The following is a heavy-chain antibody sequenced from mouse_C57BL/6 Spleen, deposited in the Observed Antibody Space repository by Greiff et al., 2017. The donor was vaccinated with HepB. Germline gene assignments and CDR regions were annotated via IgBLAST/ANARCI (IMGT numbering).Heavy chain of an antibody. CDR3: ARGGLRGYFDY. CDR2: IDPSDSYT. D-gene: IGHD2-4*01. CDR1: GYTFTSYW. Sequence: QVQLKQPGAELVKPGASVKLSCKASGYTFTSYWMQWVKQRPGQGLEWIGEIDPSDSYTNYNQKFKGKATLTVDTSSSTAYMQLSSLTSEDSAVYYCARGGLRGYFDYWGQGTTLTVSS. V-gene: IGHV1-50*01. J-gene: IGHJ2*01.